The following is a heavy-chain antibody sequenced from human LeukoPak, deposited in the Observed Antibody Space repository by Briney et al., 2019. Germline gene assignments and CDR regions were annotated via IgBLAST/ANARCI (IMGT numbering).Heavy chain of an antibody. CDR1: GYTFTGYY. CDR3: ARVRGGGSTLAP. D-gene: IGHD6-13*01. V-gene: IGHV1-2*02. Sequence: GASVKVSCKASGYTFTGYYMHWVRQAPGQGLEWMGWINPNSGGTNYAQKFQGRVTMTRDTSTSTAYMELSRLRSDDTAVYYCARVRGGGSTLAPWGQGTLVTVSS. J-gene: IGHJ4*02. CDR2: INPNSGGT.